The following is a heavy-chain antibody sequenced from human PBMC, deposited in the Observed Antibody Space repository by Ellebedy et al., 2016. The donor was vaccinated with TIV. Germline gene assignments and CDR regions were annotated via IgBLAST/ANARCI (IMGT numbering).Heavy chain of an antibody. CDR3: ARRTNTGSYNYFNY. D-gene: IGHD1-26*01. J-gene: IGHJ4*02. Sequence: SETLSLTXSVSGDSISDYCWAWFRQPAGKGLEWIGRIYTSGSTNYNPSLNSRVTMSIDTSKNQFSLRLSSVTAADTAVYYCARRTNTGSYNYFNYWGRGTLVTVSS. CDR1: GDSISDYC. CDR2: IYTSGST. V-gene: IGHV4-4*07.